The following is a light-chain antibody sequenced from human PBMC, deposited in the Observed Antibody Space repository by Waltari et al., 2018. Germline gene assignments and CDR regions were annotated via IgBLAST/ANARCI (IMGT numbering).Light chain of an antibody. CDR3: QHYVSLPAT. Sequence: EIVLTQSPGTLFLSPGEGATLTCRASQRVSRTLAWYQQKPGQAPRLLIYGASRSATGLPDRFSGSGSGTDFSLTISRLEPDDSAVYFCQHYVSLPATFGQGTKVEIK. CDR2: GAS. J-gene: IGKJ1*01. V-gene: IGKV3-20*01. CDR1: QRVSRT.